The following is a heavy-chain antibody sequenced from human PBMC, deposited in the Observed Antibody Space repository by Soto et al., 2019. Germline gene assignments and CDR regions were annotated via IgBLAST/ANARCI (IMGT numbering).Heavy chain of an antibody. J-gene: IGHJ5*02. Sequence: EVQLLESGGGLVQPGGSLRLSCAASGFSFSSYAMSWVRQAPGKGLEWVSGISGSGGSTYYADSVKGRFTISRDNSKNTLYLQMNSMRAEDTAVYYCAKRGAVAGTGWFDPWGQGTLVTVSS. CDR1: GFSFSSYA. D-gene: IGHD6-19*01. V-gene: IGHV3-23*01. CDR3: AKRGAVAGTGWFDP. CDR2: ISGSGGST.